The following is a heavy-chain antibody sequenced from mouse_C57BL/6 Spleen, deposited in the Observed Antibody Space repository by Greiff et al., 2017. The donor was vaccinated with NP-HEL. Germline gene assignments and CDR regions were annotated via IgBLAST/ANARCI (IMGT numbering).Heavy chain of an antibody. D-gene: IGHD1-1*01. J-gene: IGHJ4*01. V-gene: IGHV1-81*01. CDR3: ARYHYGSMRYAMDY. CDR2: IYPRSGNT. CDR1: GYTFTSYG. Sequence: QVQLQQSGAELARPGASVKLSCKASGYTFTSYGISWVKQRTGQGLEWIGEIYPRSGNTYYNEKFKGKATLTADKSSSTAYMELRSLTSEDSAVYFCARYHYGSMRYAMDYWGQGTSVTVSS.